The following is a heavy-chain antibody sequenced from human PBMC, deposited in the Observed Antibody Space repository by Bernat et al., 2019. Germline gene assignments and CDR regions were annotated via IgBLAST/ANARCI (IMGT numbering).Heavy chain of an antibody. V-gene: IGHV1-2*04. CDR1: GFHFTGYH. Sequence: QPVQAGGEGEKPWALVKVLRNASGFHFTGYHMHRGRQAPWTGLWWMGRIKPNRGCTNYAQKFQGWVTMTRDTSISTAYMELSRLRSDDTAVYYCASSYLLPCAGCDAFDIWGQGTMVTVSS. J-gene: IGHJ3*02. CDR3: ASSYLLPCAGCDAFDI. CDR2: IKPNRGCT. D-gene: IGHD2-8*02.